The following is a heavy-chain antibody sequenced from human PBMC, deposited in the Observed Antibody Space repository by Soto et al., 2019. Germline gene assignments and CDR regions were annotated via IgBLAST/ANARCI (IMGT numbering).Heavy chain of an antibody. CDR3: ARGRGVVAANPFDY. CDR2: INHSGST. Sequence: SETLSLTCAVYGGSFSGYYWSWIRQPPGKGLEWIGEINHSGSTNYNPSLKSRVTISVDTSKNQFSLKLSSVTAADTAVYYCARGRGVVAANPFDYWGQGALVTVSS. V-gene: IGHV4-34*01. J-gene: IGHJ4*02. D-gene: IGHD2-15*01. CDR1: GGSFSGYY.